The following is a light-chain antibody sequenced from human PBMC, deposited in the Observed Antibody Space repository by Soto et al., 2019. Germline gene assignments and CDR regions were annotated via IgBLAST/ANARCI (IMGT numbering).Light chain of an antibody. CDR3: QQYNSYSWT. J-gene: IGKJ1*01. CDR2: DAS. CDR1: QSISSR. V-gene: IGKV1-5*01. Sequence: DIQMTQSPSTLSASVGDRVTITCRASQSISSRLAWYQQKPGKAPQLLIYDASSLESGVPSRVSGSGSGTEFSLTISSLQTDDFATYYCQQYNSYSWTFGQGTKVEIK.